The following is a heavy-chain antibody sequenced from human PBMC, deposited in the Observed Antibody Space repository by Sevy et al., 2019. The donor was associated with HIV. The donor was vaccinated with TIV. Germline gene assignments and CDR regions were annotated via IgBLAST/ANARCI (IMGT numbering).Heavy chain of an antibody. D-gene: IGHD3-10*01. CDR2: IYHTWST. CDR3: ARIDLAAGDYSIDN. Sequence: SETLSLTCAVSGGSISSGRYSWSWIRQPPGKGLEWIGYIYHTWSTYYNPSLKSRVTISVDTSKNQFSLKLTSATAADTAVYYCARIDLAAGDYSIDNWGQGTLVTVSS. V-gene: IGHV4-30-2*01. CDR1: GGSISSGRYS. J-gene: IGHJ4*02.